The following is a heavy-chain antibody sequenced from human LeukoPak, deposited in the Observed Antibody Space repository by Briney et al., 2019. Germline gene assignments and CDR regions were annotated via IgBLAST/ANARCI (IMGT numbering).Heavy chain of an antibody. J-gene: IGHJ4*02. D-gene: IGHD3-10*01. V-gene: IGHV4-59*01. CDR3: AKGIKTGLGEAPDY. Sequence: SETLSLTCTVSDGSFSTYYWIWLRQPPGKGLEWIGYINYSGSNNYSPSPKSRVTISVNTSKSKFSLKLSSVTAAGTAVYYCAKGIKTGLGEAPDYWGQGTLVTVSS. CDR2: INYSGSN. CDR1: DGSFSTYY.